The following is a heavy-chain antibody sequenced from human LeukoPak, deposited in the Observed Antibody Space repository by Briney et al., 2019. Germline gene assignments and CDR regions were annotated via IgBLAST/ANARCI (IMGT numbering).Heavy chain of an antibody. Sequence: PGRSLRLFCAASAFTFSSYWIHSVRHAPGKGLVWLSRIYMDATYYADSVKGRFTISRDNAKNTLYLQMNSLRAEDTAVYYCARESYDSSGYYYGGGFDYWGQGTLVTVSS. J-gene: IGHJ4*02. CDR1: AFTFSSYW. CDR3: ARESYDSSGYYYGGGFDY. CDR2: IYMDAT. V-gene: IGHV3-74*01. D-gene: IGHD3-22*01.